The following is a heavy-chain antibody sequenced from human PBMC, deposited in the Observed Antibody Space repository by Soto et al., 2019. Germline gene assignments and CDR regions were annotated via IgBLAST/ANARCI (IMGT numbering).Heavy chain of an antibody. CDR3: ARIPGGGLRLGELSLSHGMDV. D-gene: IGHD3-16*02. J-gene: IGHJ6*02. V-gene: IGHV1-18*01. CDR2: ISAYNGNT. CDR1: GYTFTSYG. Sequence: ASVKVSCKASGYTFTSYGISWVRQAPGQGLEWMGWISAYNGNTNYAQKLQGRVTMTTDTSTSTAYMELRSLRSDDTAVYYCARIPGGGLRLGELSLSHGMDVWGQGTTVTVSS.